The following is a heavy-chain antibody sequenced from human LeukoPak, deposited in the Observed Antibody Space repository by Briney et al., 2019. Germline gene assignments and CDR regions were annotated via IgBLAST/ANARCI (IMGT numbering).Heavy chain of an antibody. CDR2: INPNSGGT. Sequence: ASVKVSCKASGYTFTGYYLHWVRQAPGQGLEWMGRINPNSGGTNYAQKFQGRVTMTTDTSISTAYTELNRLTSDDTAVYYCAREPMVRDFNWFDPWGQGTLVTVSS. D-gene: IGHD3-10*01. CDR1: GYTFTGYY. CDR3: AREPMVRDFNWFDP. V-gene: IGHV1-2*06. J-gene: IGHJ5*02.